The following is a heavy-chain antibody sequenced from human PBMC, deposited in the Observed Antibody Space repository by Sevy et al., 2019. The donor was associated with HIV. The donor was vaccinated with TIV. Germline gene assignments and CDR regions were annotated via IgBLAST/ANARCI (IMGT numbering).Heavy chain of an antibody. V-gene: IGHV3-49*04. Sequence: GGYLRLSCTASGFIFGDYGMSWVRQAPGKGLEWIAFFKSKIHGGTTENAASVKGRFTISRDDSKNIVYLQMSNLKTEDTAVYYCTRWSGSQSIFDYWGQGTLVTVS. D-gene: IGHD1-26*01. J-gene: IGHJ4*02. CDR2: FKSKIHGGTT. CDR3: TRWSGSQSIFDY. CDR1: GFIFGDYG.